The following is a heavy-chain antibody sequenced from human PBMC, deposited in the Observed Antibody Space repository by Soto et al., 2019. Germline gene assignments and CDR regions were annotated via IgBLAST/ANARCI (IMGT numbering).Heavy chain of an antibody. Sequence: SETLSLTCTVSGGSISSSNYYWGWIRQPPGKGLEWIGSIYYSGNTYYNPSLKSRVTMSVDTSKNQFSLKLSSVTAADTAVYYCAGWPSMAPEYFQHWGQGTLVTVSS. D-gene: IGHD6-6*01. CDR1: GGSISSSNYY. CDR3: AGWPSMAPEYFQH. J-gene: IGHJ1*01. CDR2: IYYSGNT. V-gene: IGHV4-39*07.